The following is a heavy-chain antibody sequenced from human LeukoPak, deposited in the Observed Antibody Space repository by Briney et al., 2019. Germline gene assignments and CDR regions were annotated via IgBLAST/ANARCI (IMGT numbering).Heavy chain of an antibody. CDR2: IIVYNGDT. Sequence: GASVKVSCKASGYTFRNYGVSWVRQAPGQGLGGRGWIIVYNGDTKYAQKLQGRVTMTTYTPTSTAYMELRSLRSDDTAVYYCARDPSNTSGRYVYFDFWGQGTVVTVSS. J-gene: IGHJ4*02. CDR3: ARDPSNTSGRYVYFDF. CDR1: GYTFRNYG. V-gene: IGHV1-18*04. D-gene: IGHD6-19*01.